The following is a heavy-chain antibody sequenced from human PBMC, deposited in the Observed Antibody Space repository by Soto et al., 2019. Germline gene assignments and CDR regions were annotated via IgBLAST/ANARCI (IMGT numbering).Heavy chain of an antibody. J-gene: IGHJ4*02. CDR3: ARLPGSGSYFDY. Sequence: QVQLQQWGAGLLKPSETLSLTCAVYGGSFSGYYWSWIRQPPGKGLEWIGEINHRGSTNYNPSLKSRVTISVATSKNQFSLKVSSVTAADTAVYYCARLPGSGSYFDYWGQGTLVTVSS. CDR2: INHRGST. CDR1: GGSFSGYY. D-gene: IGHD3-10*01. V-gene: IGHV4-34*01.